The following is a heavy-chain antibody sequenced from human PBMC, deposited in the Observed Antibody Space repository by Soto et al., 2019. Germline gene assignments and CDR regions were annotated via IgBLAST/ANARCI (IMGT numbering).Heavy chain of an antibody. D-gene: IGHD2-15*01. J-gene: IGHJ1*01. CDR2: ISGSGGST. CDR3: AKDAAGYCSGGSCYDEYFQH. V-gene: IGHV3-23*01. Sequence: GGSLRLSCAAAGFTFSSYAMSWVRKDTGKGLEWVSAISGSGGSTYYADSVKGRFTISRDNSKNTLYLQMNSLRAEDTAVYYCAKDAAGYCSGGSCYDEYFQHWGQGTLVTVS. CDR1: GFTFSSYA.